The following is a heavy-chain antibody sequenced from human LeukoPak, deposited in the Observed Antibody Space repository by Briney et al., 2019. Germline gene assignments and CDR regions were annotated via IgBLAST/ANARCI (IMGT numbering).Heavy chain of an antibody. CDR1: GGTFSSYA. Sequence: ASVKVSCKASGGTFSSYAISWVRQAPGQGLEWMGGIIPIFGTANYAQKFQGRVTITTDESTSTAYMELSSLRSEDTAVYYCARHMMTTVTPNDAFDIWGQGTMVTVSS. V-gene: IGHV1-69*05. D-gene: IGHD4-17*01. CDR2: IIPIFGTA. CDR3: ARHMMTTVTPNDAFDI. J-gene: IGHJ3*02.